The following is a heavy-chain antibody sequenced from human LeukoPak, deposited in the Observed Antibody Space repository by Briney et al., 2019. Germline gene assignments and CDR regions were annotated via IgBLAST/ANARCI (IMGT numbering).Heavy chain of an antibody. CDR1: GFTFSNYG. CDR3: ARGSVSLPEGRGYSGYDLVLDY. Sequence: GRSLRLSCAASGFTFSNYGIHRVRQAPGKGVEWVAVIWYDGSNKYYADSVKGRFTSSRDNSKNTLYLQMNSLRAEDTAVYYCARGSVSLPEGRGYSGYDLVLDYWGQGTLVTVSS. D-gene: IGHD5-12*01. J-gene: IGHJ4*02. V-gene: IGHV3-33*01. CDR2: IWYDGSNK.